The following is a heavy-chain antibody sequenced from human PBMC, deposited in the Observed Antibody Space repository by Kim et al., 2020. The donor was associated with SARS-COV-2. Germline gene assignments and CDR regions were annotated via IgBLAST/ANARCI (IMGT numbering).Heavy chain of an antibody. V-gene: IGHV4-39*01. CDR2: IYYSGST. CDR1: GGSISSSSYY. CDR3: ARHLDTNVLRFLEWLLPNYYYYGMDV. J-gene: IGHJ6*02. Sequence: SETLSLTCTVSGGSISSSSYYWGWIRQPPGKGLEWIGSIYYSGSTYYNPSLKSRVTISVDTSKNQFSLKLSSVTAADTAVYYCARHLDTNVLRFLEWLLPNYYYYGMDVWGQGTTVTVSS. D-gene: IGHD3-3*01.